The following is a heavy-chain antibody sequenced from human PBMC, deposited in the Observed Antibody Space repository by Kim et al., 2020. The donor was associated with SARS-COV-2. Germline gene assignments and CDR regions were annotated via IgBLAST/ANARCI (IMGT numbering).Heavy chain of an antibody. Sequence: GGSLRLSCAASGFTFSSYAMTWVRQAPGKGLEWVSAISGSGYNTYYADSVRGRFTISRDSSQKTVFLQVTSLRDDDTAVYYCAKDRAAAAGTGQFDYWG. D-gene: IGHD6-13*01. CDR2: ISGSGYNT. J-gene: IGHJ4*01. V-gene: IGHV3-23*01. CDR1: GFTFSSYA. CDR3: AKDRAAAAGTGQFDY.